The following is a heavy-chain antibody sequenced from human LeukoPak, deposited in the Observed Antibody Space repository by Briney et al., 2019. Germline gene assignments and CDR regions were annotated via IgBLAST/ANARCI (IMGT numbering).Heavy chain of an antibody. CDR3: ATVPEGSWYPSY. CDR1: GFTFSDYY. J-gene: IGHJ4*02. Sequence: GGSLRLSCAASGFTFSDYYMSWIRQAPGEGLEWVSYISDSGSTIYYADSLQGRFTISRDNAKNSLYLQMNGLRAEDTAVYYCATVPEGSWYPSYWGQGTLVTVSS. D-gene: IGHD6-13*01. V-gene: IGHV3-11*01. CDR2: ISDSGSTI.